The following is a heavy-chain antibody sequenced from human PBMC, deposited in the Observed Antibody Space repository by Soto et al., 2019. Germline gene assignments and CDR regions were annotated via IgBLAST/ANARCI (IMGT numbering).Heavy chain of an antibody. D-gene: IGHD3-3*01. J-gene: IGHJ6*02. V-gene: IGHV1-58*01. CDR2: IVVGSGNT. CDR3: AADYRNYDFWSGYPLQSDMDV. CDR1: GFTFTSSA. Sequence: SVKVSCKASGFTFTSSAVQWVRQARGQRLEWIGWIVVGSGNTNYAQKFQERVTITRDMSTSTAYMELSSLRSEDTAVYHCAADYRNYDFWSGYPLQSDMDVWGQGTTVTVSS.